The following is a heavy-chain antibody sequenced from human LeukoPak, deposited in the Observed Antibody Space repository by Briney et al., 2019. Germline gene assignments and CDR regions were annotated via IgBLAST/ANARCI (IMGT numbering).Heavy chain of an antibody. J-gene: IGHJ6*03. V-gene: IGHV4-59*01. Sequence: NASETLSLTCTVSGGSISSYYWSWIRQPPGKGLEWIGYIYYSGSTNYNPSLKSRVTISVDTSKNQFSLKLSSVTAADTAVYYCARSYYDILTGYYNDYYYMDVWGKGTTVTISS. D-gene: IGHD3-9*01. CDR2: IYYSGST. CDR3: ARSYYDILTGYYNDYYYMDV. CDR1: GGSISSYY.